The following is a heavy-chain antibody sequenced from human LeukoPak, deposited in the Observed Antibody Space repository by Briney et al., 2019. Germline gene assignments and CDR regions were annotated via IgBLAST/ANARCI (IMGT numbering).Heavy chain of an antibody. J-gene: IGHJ4*02. CDR1: GFTFSSYA. CDR2: ISHDGSNK. Sequence: LRLSCAASGFTFSSYAMSWVRQAPGKGLEWVAVISHDGSNKYYADSVKGRFTISRDNSKNTLFLQMNSLRTEDTAVYFCARVDWEGSGSYYFDSWGQGTLVTVSS. V-gene: IGHV3-30-3*01. D-gene: IGHD1-26*01. CDR3: ARVDWEGSGSYYFDS.